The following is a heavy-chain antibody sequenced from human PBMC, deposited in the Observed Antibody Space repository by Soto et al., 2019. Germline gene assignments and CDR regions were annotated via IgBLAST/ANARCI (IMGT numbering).Heavy chain of an antibody. Sequence: QVQLVQSEAGVKKPGSSVKVSCDASGGTFSNYAISWVRRAPGQGLEWMGGSIPIFDRANYAQTFQSRVRFTADESTSIAYMELSSLRSEDTAVYYCARDFYDGSAYPTAAALNYYYYGLDVWGQGTTVTVSS. CDR3: ARDFYDGSAYPTAAALNYYYYGLDV. D-gene: IGHD3-22*01. V-gene: IGHV1-69*01. CDR2: SIPIFDRA. J-gene: IGHJ6*02. CDR1: GGTFSNYA.